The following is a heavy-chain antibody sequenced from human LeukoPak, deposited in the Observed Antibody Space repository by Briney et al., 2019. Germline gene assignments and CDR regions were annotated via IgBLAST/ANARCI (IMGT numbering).Heavy chain of an antibody. CDR1: GFTFSSYT. D-gene: IGHD3-22*01. J-gene: IGHJ4*02. CDR2: ITTSDGNT. Sequence: GGSLRLSCAASGFTFSSYTMSWVRQAPGKGLERVSTITTSDGNTYYADSVKGRFTISRDNSKNTLYLQMNSLRAEDTAVYYCAKDLSHRSGYSYYFDYWGQGTLVTVSS. V-gene: IGHV3-23*01. CDR3: AKDLSHRSGYSYYFDY.